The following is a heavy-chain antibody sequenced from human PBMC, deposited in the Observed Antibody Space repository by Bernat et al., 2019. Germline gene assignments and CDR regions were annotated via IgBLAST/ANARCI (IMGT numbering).Heavy chain of an antibody. Sequence: QVQLQESGPGLVKPSGTLSLTCAVSGGSISSSNWWSWVRQHPGKGVEWIGEIYHSGRTNYNPSLKSRVTITVDKSNNQFSLKLSSVIAADTAVYYCARYSSGWPYNWFDPWGQGTLVTVSS. CDR3: ARYSSGWPYNWFDP. V-gene: IGHV4-4*02. CDR2: IYHSGRT. CDR1: GGSISSSNW. D-gene: IGHD6-19*01. J-gene: IGHJ5*02.